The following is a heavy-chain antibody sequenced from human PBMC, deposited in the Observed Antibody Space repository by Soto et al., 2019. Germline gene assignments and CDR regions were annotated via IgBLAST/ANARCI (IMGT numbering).Heavy chain of an antibody. CDR1: GGAISTYY. Sequence: QVHLQESGPGLVKPSETLSLTCTVSGGAISTYYWTWIRQPARKVLEWIGRIYSSGSTKYNPSLHSLVTMSLDTSKNQSSLRLTSVTAADTAVYYCARGQRFSDWFDPWGKGTLVTVAS. D-gene: IGHD3-3*01. CDR3: ARGQRFSDWFDP. CDR2: IYSSGST. V-gene: IGHV4-4*07. J-gene: IGHJ5*02.